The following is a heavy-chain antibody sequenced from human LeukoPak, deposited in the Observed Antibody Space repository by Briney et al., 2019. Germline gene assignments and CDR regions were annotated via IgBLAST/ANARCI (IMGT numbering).Heavy chain of an antibody. V-gene: IGHV4-59*01. CDR2: IYYSGST. D-gene: IGHD4-17*01. CDR3: ARGQTNDYGDYGENWFDP. J-gene: IGHJ5*02. CDR1: GGSLRSYY. Sequence: PSETLSLTCSVSGGSLRSYYWSWIRQPPGKGLEWIGYIYYSGSTNYNPSLKSRVTISVDTSKNQFSLKLSSVTAADTAVYYCARGQTNDYGDYGENWFDPWGQGTLVTVSS.